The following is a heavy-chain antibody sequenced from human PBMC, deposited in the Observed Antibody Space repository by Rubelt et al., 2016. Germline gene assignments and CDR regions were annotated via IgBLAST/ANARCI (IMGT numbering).Heavy chain of an antibody. CDR2: IYPGDSDT. V-gene: IGHV5-51*01. J-gene: IGHJ3*02. CDR1: GYSFTSYW. D-gene: IGHD6-6*01. Sequence: EVQLVQSGAEVKKPGESLKISCKGSGYSFTSYWIGWVRQMPGNGLEWMGIIYPGDSDTRYRPSCQGQVTISADKSISTAYLQWSSLKASDTAMYYCASLSSSSHDAFDIWGQGTMVTVSS. CDR3: ASLSSSSHDAFDI.